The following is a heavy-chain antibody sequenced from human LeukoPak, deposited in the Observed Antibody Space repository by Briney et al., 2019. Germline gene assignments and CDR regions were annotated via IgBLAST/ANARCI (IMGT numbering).Heavy chain of an antibody. J-gene: IGHJ4*02. Sequence: PGRSLRLSCAASGFSFSSYGMHWVRQAPGKGLEWVAVIWYDGSNKYYADSVKGRFTISRDNSKNTLYLQMSSLRAEDTAVYYCAKVGYGDYYIDYWGQGTLVTVSS. CDR3: AKVGYGDYYIDY. CDR2: IWYDGSNK. D-gene: IGHD4-17*01. V-gene: IGHV3-33*06. CDR1: GFSFSSYG.